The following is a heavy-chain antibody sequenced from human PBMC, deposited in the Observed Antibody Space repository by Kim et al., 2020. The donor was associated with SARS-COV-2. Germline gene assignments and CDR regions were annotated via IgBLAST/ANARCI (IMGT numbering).Heavy chain of an antibody. CDR1: GGTFSSYA. Sequence: SVKVSCKASGGTFSSYAISWVRQAPGQGLEWMGRIIPILGIANYAQKFQGRVTITADKSTITAYMELSSLRSEDTAVYYCAREGPLGDFWSGHDAFDIWGQGTMGIVSS. V-gene: IGHV1-69*04. J-gene: IGHJ3*02. D-gene: IGHD3-3*01. CDR2: IIPILGIA. CDR3: AREGPLGDFWSGHDAFDI.